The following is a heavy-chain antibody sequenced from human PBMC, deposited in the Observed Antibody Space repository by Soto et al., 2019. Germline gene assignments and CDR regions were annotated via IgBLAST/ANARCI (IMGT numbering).Heavy chain of an antibody. V-gene: IGHV4-39*01. J-gene: IGHJ4*02. CDR1: GFTFSSYA. Sequence: GSLRLSCAASGFTFSSYAMSWVRQAPGKGLEWIGSVYYSGSTFYNPSLNSRVTISLDTSQNQFSLQLNSVTPADTAIYYCARQQRYSVGCQGFWGRGILVTV. CDR3: ARQQRYSVGCQGF. CDR2: VYYSGST. D-gene: IGHD5-18*01.